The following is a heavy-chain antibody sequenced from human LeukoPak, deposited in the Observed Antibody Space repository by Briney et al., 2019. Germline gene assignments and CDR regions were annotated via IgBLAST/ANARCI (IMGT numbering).Heavy chain of an antibody. V-gene: IGHV3-33*06. CDR3: AKDSGIVVVTVYFDY. CDR1: GFTFSSYG. J-gene: IGHJ4*02. D-gene: IGHD2-21*02. CDR2: IWYDGSNK. Sequence: GGSLRLSCAASGFTFSSYGMHWVRQAPGKGLEWVAVIWYDGSNKYYADSVKGRFTISRDNSKNTLYLQMNSLRAEDTAVYYCAKDSGIVVVTVYFDYWGQGTLVTVYS.